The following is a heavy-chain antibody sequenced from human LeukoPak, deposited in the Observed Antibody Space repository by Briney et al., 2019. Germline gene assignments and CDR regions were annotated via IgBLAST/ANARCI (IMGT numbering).Heavy chain of an antibody. Sequence: GGSLRLSCAASGFTFRSHGMHWVRQAPGKGLEWVGVILYDRSDSYYTDSVKGRFTLSRDNSKNTLYLQMNSLRAEDTAVYFCARDRDSSSHYFDYWGQGALVTVSS. CDR2: ILYDRSDS. J-gene: IGHJ4*02. D-gene: IGHD6-6*01. CDR1: GFTFRSHG. V-gene: IGHV3-33*05. CDR3: ARDRDSSSHYFDY.